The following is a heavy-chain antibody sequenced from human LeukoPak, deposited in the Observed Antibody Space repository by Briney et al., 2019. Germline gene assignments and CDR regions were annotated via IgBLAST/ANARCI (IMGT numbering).Heavy chain of an antibody. CDR2: ISGYNGST. CDR1: GYTFTSYG. D-gene: IGHD6-6*01. V-gene: IGHV1-18*01. J-gene: IGHJ4*02. CDR3: ARDISSYSSSE. Sequence: ASVKVSCKASGYTFTSYGISWVRQAPGQGLEWMGWISGYNGSTNYVEKFQGRVTMTTDTSTSTAYMELRSLRSDDTAVYYCARDISSYSSSEWGQGTLVTVSS.